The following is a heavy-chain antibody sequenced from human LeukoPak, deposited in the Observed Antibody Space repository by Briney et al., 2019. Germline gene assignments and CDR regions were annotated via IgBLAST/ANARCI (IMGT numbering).Heavy chain of an antibody. D-gene: IGHD3-10*01. V-gene: IGHV3-64*01. Sequence: GGSLRLSCEASGFTLSNHGMHWVRQAPGKGLEHVSTISNNGGSTYYANSVKGRFTISRDNSKNTLYLQMGSLRYEDMAVYYCARARSGNYFDSWGQGTLVTISP. CDR1: GFTLSNHG. J-gene: IGHJ4*02. CDR3: ARARSGNYFDS. CDR2: ISNNGGST.